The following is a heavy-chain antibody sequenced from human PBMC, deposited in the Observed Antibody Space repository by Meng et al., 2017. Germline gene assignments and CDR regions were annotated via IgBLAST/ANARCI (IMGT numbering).Heavy chain of an antibody. CDR1: GFTVSSNY. D-gene: IGHD3-22*01. CDR3: ARVNYYDSSGLLDY. J-gene: IGHJ4*02. Sequence: GESLKISCAASGFTVSSNYMSWVRQAPGKGLEWVSVIYSGGSTYYADSVKGRSTISRDNSKNTLYLQMNSLRAEDTAVYYCARVNYYDSSGLLDYWGQGTLVTVSS. CDR2: IYSGGST. V-gene: IGHV3-53*01.